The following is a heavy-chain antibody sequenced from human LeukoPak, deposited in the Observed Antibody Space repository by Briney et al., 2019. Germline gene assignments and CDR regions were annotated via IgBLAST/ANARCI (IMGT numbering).Heavy chain of an antibody. CDR1: GGSISSSSYY. D-gene: IGHD3-10*01. J-gene: IGHJ4*02. V-gene: IGHV4-61*10. CDR3: ARHQLRGFLDDN. Sequence: SETLSLTCTVSGGSISSSSYYWSWIRQPAGKGLEWIGCIYYSGTTNYNPSLQSRVSISIDTSKKQFSLKLTSVTAADTAVYFCARHQLRGFLDDNWGQGTLVTVSS. CDR2: IYYSGTT.